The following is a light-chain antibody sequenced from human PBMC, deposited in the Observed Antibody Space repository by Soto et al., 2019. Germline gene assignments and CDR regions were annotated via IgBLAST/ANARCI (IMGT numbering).Light chain of an antibody. CDR1: SNDVGGYDY. CDR2: DVY. V-gene: IGLV2-11*01. Sequence: QSVLTQPRSVSGSPGQSVTISCTGTSNDVGGYDYVSWYQHQPGKAPKLIIFDVYKRPSGVPDRFTGSKSGNTASLTISGLQTEDEADYFCCSYAGSYTYVLGSGTKVTVL. J-gene: IGLJ1*01. CDR3: CSYAGSYTYV.